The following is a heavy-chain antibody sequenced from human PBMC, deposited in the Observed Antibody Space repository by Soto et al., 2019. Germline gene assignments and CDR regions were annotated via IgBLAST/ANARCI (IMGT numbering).Heavy chain of an antibody. CDR2: ISSLSDYI. CDR3: ASSATRDSSGYYGFYDN. Sequence: GGSLRLSCAASGFSFRTNSMNWVRQAPGKGLEWVSSISSLSDYIYYADSLKGRFTISRDNAKNSLYLQMSSLRAEDTAVYYCASSATRDSSGYYGFYDNWGQGTPVTVSS. D-gene: IGHD3-22*01. V-gene: IGHV3-21*01. J-gene: IGHJ4*02. CDR1: GFSFRTNS.